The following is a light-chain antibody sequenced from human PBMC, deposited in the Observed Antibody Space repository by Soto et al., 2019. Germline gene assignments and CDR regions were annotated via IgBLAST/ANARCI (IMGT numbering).Light chain of an antibody. V-gene: IGLV2-14*01. J-gene: IGLJ2*01. CDR3: GSFTTSSTVV. CDR2: EVS. CDR1: SSDVGGYNY. Sequence: QSALTQPASVSGSPGQSITISCTGTSSDVGGYNYVSWYQQHPGKAPKLMIYEVSNRPSGVSNRFSGSKSGNTASLTISGLQPEDEADYYCGSFTTSSTVVFGGGTKVTVL.